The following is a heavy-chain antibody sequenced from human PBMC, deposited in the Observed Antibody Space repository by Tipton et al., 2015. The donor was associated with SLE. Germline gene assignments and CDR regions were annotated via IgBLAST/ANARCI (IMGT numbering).Heavy chain of an antibody. Sequence: SLRLSCAASGFTFSGYWMTWVRQAPGKGLGWVANIKQDGSEKYYVESVKGRFTISRDNAKTSLYLQMNSLRADDTGVYYCARLSGFDSLFDYWGQGTLVTVSS. V-gene: IGHV3-7*01. J-gene: IGHJ4*02. D-gene: IGHD5-12*01. CDR3: ARLSGFDSLFDY. CDR2: IKQDGSEK. CDR1: GFTFSGYW.